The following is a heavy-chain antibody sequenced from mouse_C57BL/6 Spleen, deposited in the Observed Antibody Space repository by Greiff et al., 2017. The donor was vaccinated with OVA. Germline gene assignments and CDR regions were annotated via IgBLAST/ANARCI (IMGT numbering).Heavy chain of an antibody. J-gene: IGHJ2*01. CDR3: AREGGPVDY. Sequence: VQLQKPGAELVRPGSSVKLSCKASGYTFTSYWMHWVKQRPIQGLEWIGNIDPSDSETHYNQKFKDKATLTVDKSSSTAYMQLSSLTSEDSAVYYCAREGGPVDYWGQGTTLTVSS. V-gene: IGHV1-52*01. CDR2: IDPSDSET. CDR1: GYTFTSYW.